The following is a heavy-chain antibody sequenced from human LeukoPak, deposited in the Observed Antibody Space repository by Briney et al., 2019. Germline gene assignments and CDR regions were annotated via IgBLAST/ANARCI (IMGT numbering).Heavy chain of an antibody. CDR2: ISGSGGST. J-gene: IGHJ4*02. CDR3: AKARPLLWFGEPTFFDY. V-gene: IGHV3-23*01. CDR1: GFTFSSYA. Sequence: QSGGSLRLSCAASGFTFSSYAMSWVRQAPGKGLEWVSAISGSGGSTYYADSVKGRFTISRDNSKNTLYLQMNSLRAEDTAVYYCAKARPLLWFGEPTFFDYWGQGTLVTVSS. D-gene: IGHD3-10*01.